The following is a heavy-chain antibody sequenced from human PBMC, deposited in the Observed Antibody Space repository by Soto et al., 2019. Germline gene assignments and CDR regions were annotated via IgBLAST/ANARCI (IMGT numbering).Heavy chain of an antibody. CDR1: VDSITTYY. D-gene: IGHD1-20*01. Sequence: PSETLSLTCTVSVDSITTYYWSWIRQPAGKGLEWMGRIYSSGNIHYNPSFRSRFTMSIDTSRDQFSLRLTSVTAADTAVYYCARESGDNWTYEAHWGKGTQVTVSS. CDR3: ARESGDNWTYEAH. V-gene: IGHV4-4*07. CDR2: IYSSGNI. J-gene: IGHJ4*02.